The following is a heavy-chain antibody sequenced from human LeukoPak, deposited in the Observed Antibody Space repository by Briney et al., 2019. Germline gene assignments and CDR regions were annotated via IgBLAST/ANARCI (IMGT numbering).Heavy chain of an antibody. V-gene: IGHV3-7*01. D-gene: IGHD3-16*01. J-gene: IGHJ5*02. CDR2: IKSDGTET. CDR3: ARDGYAYASDH. Sequence: GGSLRLSCAASGFSFRPYYMTWVRQAPGKGLEWVAHIKSDGTETWYVDSVKGRFAIPRDNAKNSLYLQMNSLRAEDTAVYYCARDGYAYASDHWGQGTLVTVSS. CDR1: GFSFRPYY.